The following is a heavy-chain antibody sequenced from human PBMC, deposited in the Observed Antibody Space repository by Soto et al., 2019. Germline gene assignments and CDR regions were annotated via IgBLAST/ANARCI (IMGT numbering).Heavy chain of an antibody. CDR3: AKDSGITMIVVVITGAFDI. D-gene: IGHD3-22*01. CDR2: ISGSGGST. Sequence: GGSLRLSGAASGFTFSGYAMSWVRQAPGKGREWVSAISGSGGSTYYADSVKGRFTISRDNSKNTLYLQMNSLRAEDTAVYYCAKDSGITMIVVVITGAFDIWGQGTMVTVSS. V-gene: IGHV3-23*01. CDR1: GFTFSGYA. J-gene: IGHJ3*02.